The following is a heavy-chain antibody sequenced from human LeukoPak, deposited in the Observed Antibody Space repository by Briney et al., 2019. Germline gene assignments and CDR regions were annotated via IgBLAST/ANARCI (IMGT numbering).Heavy chain of an antibody. CDR2: IYSEGST. Sequence: GGSLTLSYAPSGFIVSSNYMSSARHPPGKGLEWPSIIYSEGSTYYAESVKGRFTIARDNAKNSLYLQMNSLGDEDTAVYYWARPSFSSGWCWGQGTLVTVSS. CDR3: ARPSFSSGWC. V-gene: IGHV3-53*03. J-gene: IGHJ4*02. CDR1: GFIVSSNY. D-gene: IGHD6-19*01.